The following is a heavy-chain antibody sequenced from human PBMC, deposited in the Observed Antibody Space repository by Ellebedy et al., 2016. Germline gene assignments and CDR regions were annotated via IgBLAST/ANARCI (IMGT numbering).Heavy chain of an antibody. CDR1: GYSFTSYW. CDR2: IYPGDSDT. CDR3: ATQLGMDV. V-gene: IGHV5-51*01. J-gene: IGHJ6*02. Sequence: GGSLRLSXKGSGYSFTSYWIGWVRQMPGKGLEWMGIIYPGDSDTRYSPSFQGQVTISADKSISTAYLQWSSLKASDTAMYYCATQLGMDVWGQGTTVTVSS.